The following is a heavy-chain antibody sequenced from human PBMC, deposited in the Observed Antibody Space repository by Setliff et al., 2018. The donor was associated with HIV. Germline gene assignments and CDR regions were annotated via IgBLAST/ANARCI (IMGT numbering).Heavy chain of an antibody. CDR2: TRNKANGYIT. V-gene: IGHV3-72*01. CDR1: GFRFSDAW. J-gene: IGHJ4*02. Sequence: GGSLRLSCAASGFRFSDAWMTWVRQAPGQGLEWVGRTRNKANGYITEYGASVQGRFTISRDNSKDSLSLQMNNLKAEDTAVYYCVRAAAGLDIWSQGIRVTVSS. CDR3: VRAAAGLDI.